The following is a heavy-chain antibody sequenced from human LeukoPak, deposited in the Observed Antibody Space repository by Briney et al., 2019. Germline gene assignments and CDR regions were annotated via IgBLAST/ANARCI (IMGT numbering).Heavy chain of an antibody. CDR3: ASTAGPEVRIRYSDY. CDR1: GGSISSSSYY. D-gene: IGHD3-9*01. CDR2: IYYSGST. V-gene: IGHV4-39*07. Sequence: SETLSLTCTVSGGSISSSSYYWGWIRQPPGKGLEWIGSIYYSGSTYYNPSLKSRVTISVDTSKNQSSLKLSSVTAADTAVYYCASTAGPEVRIRYSDYWGQGTLVTVSS. J-gene: IGHJ4*02.